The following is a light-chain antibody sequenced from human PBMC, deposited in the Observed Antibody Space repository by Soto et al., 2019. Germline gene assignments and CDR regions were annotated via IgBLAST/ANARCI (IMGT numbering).Light chain of an antibody. CDR2: DAS. CDR1: QSVRSRY. Sequence: EVVLTQSPATLSLSPGERATLSCGASQSVRSRYLAWYQQRPGLAPRLLIYDASIRATGIPDRFSGSGSGTDFTLSISRLEPEDFAVYTCQQYGNSPWTFGQGTKVEIK. CDR3: QQYGNSPWT. V-gene: IGKV3D-20*01. J-gene: IGKJ1*01.